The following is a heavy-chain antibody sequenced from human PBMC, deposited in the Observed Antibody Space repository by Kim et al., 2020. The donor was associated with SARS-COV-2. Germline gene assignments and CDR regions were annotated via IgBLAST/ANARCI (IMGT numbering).Heavy chain of an antibody. D-gene: IGHD2-21*01. Sequence: DYSTSLGTRRTISKDTSKNQVVLTMNSMDPVDTATYYCARMHRGDYGWFDPWGQGTLVTVSS. J-gene: IGHJ5*02. V-gene: IGHV2-70*01. CDR3: ARMHRGDYGWFDP.